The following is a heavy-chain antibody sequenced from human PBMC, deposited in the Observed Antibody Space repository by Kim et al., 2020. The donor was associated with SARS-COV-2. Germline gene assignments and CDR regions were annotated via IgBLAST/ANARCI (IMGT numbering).Heavy chain of an antibody. CDR2: INAHNTKT. Sequence: ASVKVSCKASGYTFIRYGIIWVRQARGQGLEWMGWINAHNTKTESAQKFQGRLTMTTDTSANTAYMELSNLRSDDTAIYYCARDRGVTLFGYHPDCFDPGGEGTLVT. J-gene: IGHJ5*02. CDR1: GYTFIRYG. D-gene: IGHD3-3*01. V-gene: IGHV1-18*01. CDR3: ARDRGVTLFGYHPDCFDP.